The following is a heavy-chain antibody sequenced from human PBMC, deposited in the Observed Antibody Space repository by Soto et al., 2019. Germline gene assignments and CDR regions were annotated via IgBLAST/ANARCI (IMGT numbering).Heavy chain of an antibody. V-gene: IGHV3-74*01. CDR3: AVLKVGIAAAGDDY. D-gene: IGHD6-13*01. CDR1: GFTFSSYW. CDR2: INSDGSST. J-gene: IGHJ4*02. Sequence: GGSLRLSCAASGFTFSSYWMHWVRQAPGKGLVWVSRINSDGSSTSYADSVKGRFTISRDNAKNTLYLQMNSLRAEDTAVYYCAVLKVGIAAAGDDYWGQGTLVTVSS.